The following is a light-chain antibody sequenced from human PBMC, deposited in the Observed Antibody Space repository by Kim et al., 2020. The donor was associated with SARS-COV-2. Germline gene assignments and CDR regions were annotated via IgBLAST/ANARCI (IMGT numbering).Light chain of an antibody. CDR2: LEGSGSY. V-gene: IGLV4-60*03. Sequence: SVKLTCTLSSGRSSYIIAWHQQQPGKAPRSLMKLEGSGSYNKGSGVPDRFSGSSSGADRYLTISNLQSEDEADYYCETWDSNIRVFGGGTQLTVL. CDR3: ETWDSNIRV. CDR1: SGRSSYI. J-gene: IGLJ3*02.